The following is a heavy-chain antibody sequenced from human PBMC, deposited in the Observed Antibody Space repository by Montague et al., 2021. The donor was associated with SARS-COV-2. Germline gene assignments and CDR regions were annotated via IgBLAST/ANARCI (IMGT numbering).Heavy chain of an antibody. J-gene: IGHJ4*02. Sequence: SVRLSCAASGFSFSSYAMPWVRQAPGKGLEWVAVISHDGSNKYYADSVKGRFTISRDNSKNTLYLQMNSLRAEDTAVYYCARDNYDYVWGSYRYIYWGQGTLVTVSS. V-gene: IGHV3-30*04. CDR3: ARDNYDYVWGSYRYIY. CDR1: GFSFSSYA. CDR2: ISHDGSNK. D-gene: IGHD3-16*02.